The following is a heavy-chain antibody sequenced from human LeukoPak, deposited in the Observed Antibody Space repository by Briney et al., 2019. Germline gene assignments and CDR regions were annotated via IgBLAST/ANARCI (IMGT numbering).Heavy chain of an antibody. Sequence: GGSLRLSCAASGFTFSSYAMGWVRQAPGKGLEWLAGISGFTTYYTHSVKGRFTTSRDNSKNTLYLQMYSLRAEDTAVYYCTKVVSTVRFYWYGVDVWGQGTTVTVSS. J-gene: IGHJ6*02. CDR1: GFTFSSYA. CDR2: ISGFTT. CDR3: TKVVSTVRFYWYGVDV. D-gene: IGHD4-17*01. V-gene: IGHV3-23*01.